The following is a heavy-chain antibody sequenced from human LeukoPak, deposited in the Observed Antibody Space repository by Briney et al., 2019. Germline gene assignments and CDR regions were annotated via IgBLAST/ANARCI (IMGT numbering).Heavy chain of an antibody. J-gene: IGHJ4*02. Sequence: PGGSLRLSCAASGFTFSSYSMNWVRQAPGKGLEWVSSISSSSSYIYYADSVKGRFTISRDNAKNSLYLQMNSLRAEDTAVYYCARVSFGDLGVDYWGQGTLVTVCS. D-gene: IGHD3-10*01. CDR3: ARVSFGDLGVDY. V-gene: IGHV3-21*01. CDR1: GFTFSSYS. CDR2: ISSSSSYI.